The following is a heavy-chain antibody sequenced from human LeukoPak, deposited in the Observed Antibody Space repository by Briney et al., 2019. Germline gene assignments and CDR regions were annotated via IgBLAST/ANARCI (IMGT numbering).Heavy chain of an antibody. V-gene: IGHV3-7*01. CDR2: IKQDGSEK. CDR3: ARDDLATMVRGAISGY. D-gene: IGHD3-10*01. Sequence: GGSLRLSCAAPGFTFSSYWMSWVRQAPGKGLEWVANIKQDGSEKYYVDSVKGRFTISRDNAKNSLYLQMNSLRAEDTAVYYCARDDLATMVRGAISGYWGQGTLVTVSS. CDR1: GFTFSSYW. J-gene: IGHJ4*02.